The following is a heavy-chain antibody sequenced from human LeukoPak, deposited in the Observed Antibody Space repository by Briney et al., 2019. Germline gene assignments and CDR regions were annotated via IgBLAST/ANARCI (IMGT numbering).Heavy chain of an antibody. CDR1: GGTFSSYA. Sequence: SVKVSCKASGGTFSSYAISWVRQAPGQGLEWMGGIIPIFGTANYAQKFQGRVTITADESTSTAYMELSSLRSEDTAVYYCSREIGSGSYWGPVGYWGQGTLVTVSS. V-gene: IGHV1-69*01. D-gene: IGHD3-10*01. J-gene: IGHJ4*02. CDR3: SREIGSGSYWGPVGY. CDR2: IIPIFGTA.